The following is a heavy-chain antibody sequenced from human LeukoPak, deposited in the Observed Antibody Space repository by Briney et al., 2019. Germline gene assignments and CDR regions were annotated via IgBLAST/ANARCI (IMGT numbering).Heavy chain of an antibody. J-gene: IGHJ4*02. D-gene: IGHD4-17*01. CDR3: AREGYGDLKTSCH. CDR2: IYHSGST. V-gene: IGHV4-30-2*01. Sequence: PSETLSLTCTVSGGSIGSGGYYWSWIRQPPGKGLEWIGYIYHSGSTYYNPSLKSRVTISVDRSKNQFSLKLSSVTAADTAVYYCAREGYGDLKTSCHWGQGTLVTVSS. CDR1: GGSIGSGGYY.